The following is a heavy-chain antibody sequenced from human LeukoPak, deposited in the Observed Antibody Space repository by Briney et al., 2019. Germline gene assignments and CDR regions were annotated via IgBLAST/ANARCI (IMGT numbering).Heavy chain of an antibody. J-gene: IGHJ3*02. CDR2: IYYSGST. CDR3: AGGFGLLVDAFDI. V-gene: IGHV4-39*07. Sequence: WVRLPPGKGLEWIGSIYYSGSTYYNPSLKSRVTISVDTSKNQFSLKLSSVTAADTPVYNCAGGFGLLVDAFDILGQGTMVTVSS. D-gene: IGHD3-10*01.